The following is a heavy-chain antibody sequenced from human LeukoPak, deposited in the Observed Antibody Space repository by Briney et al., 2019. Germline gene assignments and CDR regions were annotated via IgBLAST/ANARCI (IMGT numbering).Heavy chain of an antibody. CDR3: ARPSPSTFYFDY. Sequence: ASEKVSCKASGYTFTSYGISWVRQAPGQGLEWMGWISAYNGNTNYAQKLQGRVTMTTDTSTSTAYMELRSLRSDDTAVYYCARPSPSTFYFDYWGQGTLVTVSS. J-gene: IGHJ4*02. V-gene: IGHV1-18*01. CDR1: GYTFTSYG. CDR2: ISAYNGNT.